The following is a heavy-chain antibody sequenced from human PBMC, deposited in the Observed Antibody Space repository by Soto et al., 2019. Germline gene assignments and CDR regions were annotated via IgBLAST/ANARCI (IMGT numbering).Heavy chain of an antibody. Sequence: QLQLQESGPGLVKPSETLSLTCTVSGGSISIIRFSWGWVRQPPGKGLEWIGAIYNTGRTSYNPSLESRVTVSVDMSKNQFSLKMTSVTAADTAIYHCVRYDTWGQGILVTVSS. V-gene: IGHV4-39*01. CDR1: GGSISIIRFS. CDR2: IYNTGRT. J-gene: IGHJ5*02. CDR3: VRYDT.